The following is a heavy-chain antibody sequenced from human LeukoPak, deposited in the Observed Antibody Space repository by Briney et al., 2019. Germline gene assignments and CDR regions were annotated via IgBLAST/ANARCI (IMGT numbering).Heavy chain of an antibody. V-gene: IGHV3-53*01. Sequence: GGSLRLSCATSGFTVSSNYMSWVRQAPGKGLEWVSVIYSGGSTYYADSVKGGFTVSRDSSKNTLYLQMNSMRAEDMAVYYCARRAVTTSYFDYWGQGTLVTVSS. D-gene: IGHD4-17*01. CDR2: IYSGGST. J-gene: IGHJ4*02. CDR3: ARRAVTTSYFDY. CDR1: GFTVSSNY.